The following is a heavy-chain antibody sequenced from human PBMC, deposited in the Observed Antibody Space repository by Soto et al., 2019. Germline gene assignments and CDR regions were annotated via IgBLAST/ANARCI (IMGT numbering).Heavy chain of an antibody. CDR2: IFPLLGVA. CDR1: RGMFSSYT. CDR3: AIEGERVVVVPAAMSDDPFDV. J-gene: IGHJ3*01. V-gene: IGHV1-69*08. Sequence: QVQLVQSGAEVKKPGSSVKVSCEVSRGMFSSYTISWVRQAPGQGLEWMGRIFPLLGVADFAQKFQGRLTITADTSTSTTSREIRSLRAEDTAVYYCAIEGERVVVVPAAMSDDPFDVWGQGTMVTVSS. D-gene: IGHD2-2*01.